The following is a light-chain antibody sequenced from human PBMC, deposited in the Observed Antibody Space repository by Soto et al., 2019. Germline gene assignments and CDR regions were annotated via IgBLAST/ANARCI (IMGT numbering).Light chain of an antibody. CDR3: SSDTSSSTYV. CDR1: SSDVGGYNY. V-gene: IGLV2-14*01. CDR2: DVS. J-gene: IGLJ1*01. Sequence: QSALTQPASVSGPPGQSITISCTGTSSDVGGYNYVSWYQQHPGKAPKLMIYDVSNRPSGVSNRFSGSKSGNTASLTISGLQAEDEADYYCSSDTSSSTYVFGTGSKVTVL.